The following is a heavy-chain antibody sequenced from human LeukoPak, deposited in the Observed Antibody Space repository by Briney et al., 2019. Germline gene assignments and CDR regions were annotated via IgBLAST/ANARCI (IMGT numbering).Heavy chain of an antibody. D-gene: IGHD3-22*01. Sequence: EYAASVEGRFTISRDDSKSIAYLQMNILKTEDAAVYYCTRAYYYGGSGYYQDYWGQGTLVTVSS. V-gene: IGHV3-49*02. CDR3: TRAYYYGGSGYYQDY. J-gene: IGHJ4*02.